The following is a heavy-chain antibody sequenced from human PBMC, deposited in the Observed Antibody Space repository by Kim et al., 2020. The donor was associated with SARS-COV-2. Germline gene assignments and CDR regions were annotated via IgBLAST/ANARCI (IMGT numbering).Heavy chain of an antibody. D-gene: IGHD3-3*01. CDR1: GYTFTGYY. Sequence: ASVKVSCKASGYTFTGYYMHWVRQAPGQGLEWMGRINPNSGGTNYAQKFQGRVTMTRDTSISTAYMELSRLRSDDTAVYYCARVGHDWSGYYTAHYYYYGMDVWGQGTTVTVSS. J-gene: IGHJ6*02. CDR3: ARVGHDWSGYYTAHYYYYGMDV. CDR2: INPNSGGT. V-gene: IGHV1-2*06.